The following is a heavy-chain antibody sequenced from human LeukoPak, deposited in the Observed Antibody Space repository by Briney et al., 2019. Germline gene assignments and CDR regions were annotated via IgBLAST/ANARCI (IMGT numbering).Heavy chain of an antibody. J-gene: IGHJ6*03. Sequence: PGGTLRLSCAASGFTFTSYGMSWVRQAPGKGLEWVSAISGSGGSTYYADSVKGRFTISRDNSKNTLYLQMNSLRAEDTAVYYCARDRPGDYGLHYYYYYYMDVWGKGTTVTISS. CDR3: ARDRPGDYGLHYYYYYYMDV. CDR2: ISGSGGST. V-gene: IGHV3-23*01. CDR1: GFTFTSYG. D-gene: IGHD4-17*01.